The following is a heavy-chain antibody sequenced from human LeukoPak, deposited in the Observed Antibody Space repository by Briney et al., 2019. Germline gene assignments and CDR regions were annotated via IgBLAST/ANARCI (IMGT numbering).Heavy chain of an antibody. D-gene: IGHD6-13*01. J-gene: IGHJ6*02. CDR3: ARESDSSSWYVGIYYGMDV. V-gene: IGHV1-2*02. Sequence: PGASVKVSCKASGYTFTGYYMHWVRQAPGQGLEWMGWINPNSGGTNYAQKFQGRVTMTRDTSISTAYMELSRLRSDDTAVYYCARESDSSSWYVGIYYGMDVWGQGTTVTVSS. CDR1: GYTFTGYY. CDR2: INPNSGGT.